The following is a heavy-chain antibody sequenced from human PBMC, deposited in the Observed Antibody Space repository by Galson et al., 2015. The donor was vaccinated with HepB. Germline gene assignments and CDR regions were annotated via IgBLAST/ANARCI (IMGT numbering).Heavy chain of an antibody. J-gene: IGHJ5*02. V-gene: IGHV3-15*01. D-gene: IGHD2-8*02. CDR3: TTDVYYSTYWSWLDP. Sequence: SLRLSCAASGFPFNNAWMTWVRQAPGMGLGWVGRIKSKPDGETTDYAAPVKGRFTISREDSKNRLYLQMNSLKTEDTAVYYCTTDVYYSTYWSWLDPWGQGTLVTVSS. CDR2: IKSKPDGETT. CDR1: GFPFNNAW.